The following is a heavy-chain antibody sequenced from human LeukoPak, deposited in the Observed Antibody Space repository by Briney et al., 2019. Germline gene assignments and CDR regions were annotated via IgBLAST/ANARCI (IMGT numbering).Heavy chain of an antibody. Sequence: GGSLRLSCAASGFTFSSYAMSWVRQAPGKGLEWDSAISGSGGSTYYADSVKGRFTISRDNSKNTLYLQMNSLRAEDTAVYYCAKDLSAHYDILTGYTYYYGMDVWGQGTTVTVSS. V-gene: IGHV3-23*01. CDR1: GFTFSSYA. CDR3: AKDLSAHYDILTGYTYYYGMDV. CDR2: ISGSGGST. D-gene: IGHD3-9*01. J-gene: IGHJ6*02.